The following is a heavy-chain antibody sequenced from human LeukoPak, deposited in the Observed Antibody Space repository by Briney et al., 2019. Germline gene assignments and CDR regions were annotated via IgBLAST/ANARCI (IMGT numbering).Heavy chain of an antibody. D-gene: IGHD2-15*01. CDR3: AKSRWWFEVLDV. Sequence: GGSLRLSCAASGFDFTGNHMNWVRQVPGKGLEWLSYISASSRTIHYADSVKGRFTVSRDNAENSLYLQMDSLRVEDTAIYYCAKSRWWFEVLDVWGQGTLVTVSS. CDR2: ISASSRTI. CDR1: GFDFTGNH. V-gene: IGHV3-48*04. J-gene: IGHJ3*01.